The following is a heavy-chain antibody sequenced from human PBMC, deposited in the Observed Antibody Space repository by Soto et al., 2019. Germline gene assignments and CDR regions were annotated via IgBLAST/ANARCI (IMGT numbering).Heavy chain of an antibody. CDR2: IYSGDST. CDR3: ASPGLGY. J-gene: IGHJ4*02. CDR1: GFTVSSNY. D-gene: IGHD3-16*01. Sequence: VQLVESGGGLVQPGGSLRLSCTVSGFTVSSNYMSWVRQAPGKGVEWVSVIYSGDSTNYADSVKGRFTISRDNSKNTLYLQMNSLRAEDTAVYYCASPGLGYWGQGTLITVSS. V-gene: IGHV3-66*01.